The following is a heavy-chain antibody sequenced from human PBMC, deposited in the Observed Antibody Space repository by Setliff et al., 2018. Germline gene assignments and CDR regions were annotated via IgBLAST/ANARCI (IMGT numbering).Heavy chain of an antibody. CDR2: INHSGST. J-gene: IGHJ5*02. CDR1: GGSLSDYY. Sequence: SETLSLTCTVYGGSLSDYYWSWIRQPPGKGLEWIVEINHSGSTNYNPSLKSRVTMSVATFENHFSLKLNSLTAADTAVYYCARVTNWGLDLRFDPWGQGILVTVSS. CDR3: ARVTNWGLDLRFDP. V-gene: IGHV4-34*01. D-gene: IGHD7-27*01.